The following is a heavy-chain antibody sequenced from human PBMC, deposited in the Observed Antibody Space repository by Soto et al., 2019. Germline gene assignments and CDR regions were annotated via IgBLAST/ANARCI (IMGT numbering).Heavy chain of an antibody. CDR2: IDPRSGAS. CDR3: ARHNYGPLEY. Sequence: ASVNVSCKPSGYPFTDLYIHWVRQAPGLGLEWMGWIDPRSGASRKTQRFQGRFTMTRDTSTNTVYMELSSLRSDDTAVYFCARHNYGPLEYWGEGNLVNVSS. CDR1: GYPFTDLY. J-gene: IGHJ4*02. V-gene: IGHV1-2*02. D-gene: IGHD3-10*01.